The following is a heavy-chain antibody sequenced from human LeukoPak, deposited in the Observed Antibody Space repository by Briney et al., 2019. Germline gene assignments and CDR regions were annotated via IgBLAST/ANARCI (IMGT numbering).Heavy chain of an antibody. Sequence: SETLSLTCAVSGGSISSGGYSWSWIRQPPGKGLEWIGYIYHSGSTYYNPSLKSRVTISVDRSKNQFSLKLSSVTAADTDVYYCARAYYGDYPLFDYWGQGTLVTVSS. D-gene: IGHD4-17*01. V-gene: IGHV4-30-2*01. CDR2: IYHSGST. CDR3: ARAYYGDYPLFDY. CDR1: GGSISSGGYS. J-gene: IGHJ4*02.